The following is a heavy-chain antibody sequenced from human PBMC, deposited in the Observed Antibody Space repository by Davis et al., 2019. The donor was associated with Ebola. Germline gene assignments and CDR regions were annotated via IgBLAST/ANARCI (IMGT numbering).Heavy chain of an antibody. CDR3: ARGWLRSKFDY. V-gene: IGHV3-30*02. CDR1: GFTFSYSG. D-gene: IGHD5-12*01. CDR2: IQSDGSNK. Sequence: GESLKISCAASGFTFSYSGMHWVRQAPGKGLEWVAFIQSDGSNKYYADSVKGRFTISRDNSKNTVYLQLNILRPEDTAVYYCARGWLRSKFDYWGQGTLVTVSS. J-gene: IGHJ4*02.